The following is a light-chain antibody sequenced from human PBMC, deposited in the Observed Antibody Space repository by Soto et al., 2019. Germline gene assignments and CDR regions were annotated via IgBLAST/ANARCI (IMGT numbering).Light chain of an antibody. Sequence: ALTQPPSVSGSPGQSVTISCSGTIDDVTAYYRVSWYQQTPGTAPKLMIYDVSNRPSGVPDRFSGSRSGNTASLTISGLQAEDEGDYYCSVYTRTSTYVFGTGTKVTVL. CDR3: SVYTRTSTYV. CDR1: IDDVTAYYR. V-gene: IGLV2-18*01. CDR2: DVS. J-gene: IGLJ1*01.